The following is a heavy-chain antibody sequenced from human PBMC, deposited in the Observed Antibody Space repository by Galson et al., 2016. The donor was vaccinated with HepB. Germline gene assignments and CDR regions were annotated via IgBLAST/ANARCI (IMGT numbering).Heavy chain of an antibody. CDR3: AKPIYYGSGTQGDY. D-gene: IGHD3-10*01. V-gene: IGHV3-23*01. CDR1: GFTFNNFA. J-gene: IGHJ4*02. Sequence: SLRLSCAASGFTFNNFAVCWVRQAPGKGLEWISSISGPAARTYYADSVKGRFTISRDNSKNTLYLQMNNLRAEDSAIYFCAKPIYYGSGTQGDYWGQGTLVTVSS. CDR2: ISGPAART.